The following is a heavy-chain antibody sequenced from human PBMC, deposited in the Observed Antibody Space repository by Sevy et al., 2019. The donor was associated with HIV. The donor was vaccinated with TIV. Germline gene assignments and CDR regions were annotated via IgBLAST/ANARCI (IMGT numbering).Heavy chain of an antibody. D-gene: IGHD4-4*01. CDR2: INSDGRST. CDR1: GFTFSNYW. Sequence: GGSLRLSCAASGFTFSNYWVHWVRQAPGKGLVWVSRINSDGRSTSYADSVKGRFTISRDNAKNTLWLQMNSLRVEDKAVYDCTRGSPAYRDYYYYYGMDVWGQGTTVTVSS. V-gene: IGHV3-74*01. CDR3: TRGSPAYRDYYYYYGMDV. J-gene: IGHJ6*02.